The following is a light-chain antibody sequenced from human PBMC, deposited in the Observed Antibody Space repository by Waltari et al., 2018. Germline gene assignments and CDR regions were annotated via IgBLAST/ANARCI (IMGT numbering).Light chain of an antibody. V-gene: IGLV2-14*01. CDR3: SSYTTSSAPGV. Sequence: QPALTQPASVSGSPGPSITISCSGTDRDVGAYSFVSWYQQHPGKAPHLIIYEVSNRPSGISNRFSASKSGNTASLTISGLQAEDEADYYCSSYTTSSAPGVFGTGTRVTVL. CDR1: DRDVGAYSF. J-gene: IGLJ1*01. CDR2: EVS.